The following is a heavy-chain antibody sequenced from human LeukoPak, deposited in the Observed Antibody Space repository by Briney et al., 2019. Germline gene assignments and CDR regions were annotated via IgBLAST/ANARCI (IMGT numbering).Heavy chain of an antibody. CDR1: GGSISSYY. V-gene: IGHV4-4*07. J-gene: IGHJ6*03. D-gene: IGHD3-3*01. Sequence: PSETLSLTCTVSGGSISSYYWSWIRQPAGKGLEWIGRIYTSGTTNYNPSLKSRVTMSVDTSKNQFSLKLSSVTAADTAVYYCAREKLNYDFWSGYSDYYYYYYMDVWGKGTTVTVSS. CDR2: IYTSGTT. CDR3: AREKLNYDFWSGYSDYYYYYYMDV.